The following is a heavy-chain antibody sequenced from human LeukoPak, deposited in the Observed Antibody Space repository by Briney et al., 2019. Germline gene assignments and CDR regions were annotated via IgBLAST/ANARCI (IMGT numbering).Heavy chain of an antibody. CDR3: ARISTTQAFDI. V-gene: IGHV3-33*01. D-gene: IGHD5/OR15-5a*01. CDR2: IWHDGGNK. Sequence: GGSLRLSCTTSGFTFSSYGMPWVRQPPGKGLDWVAVIWHDGGNKYYGDSVKGRFTISRDNSKSTLYLEMNSLRAEDTAVYYCARISTTQAFDIWGRGTMVTVSS. J-gene: IGHJ3*02. CDR1: GFTFSSYG.